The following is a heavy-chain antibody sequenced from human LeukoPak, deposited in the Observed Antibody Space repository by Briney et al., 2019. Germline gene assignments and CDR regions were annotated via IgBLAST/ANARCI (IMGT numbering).Heavy chain of an antibody. CDR1: GYTFTRYY. Sequence: ASVKVSCKASGYTFTRYYMHWVRQAPGQGLEWMGWINPNSGGTNYAQKFQGRVTMTRDTSISTAYMELSRLRSDDTAVYYCARIYSNYVGKYFQHWGQGTLVTVSS. CDR2: INPNSGGT. J-gene: IGHJ1*01. CDR3: ARIYSNYVGKYFQH. V-gene: IGHV1-2*02. D-gene: IGHD4-11*01.